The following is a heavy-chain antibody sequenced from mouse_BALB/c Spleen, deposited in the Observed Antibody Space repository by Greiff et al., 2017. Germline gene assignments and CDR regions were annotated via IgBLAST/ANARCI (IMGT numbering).Heavy chain of an antibody. Sequence: EVHLVESGGGLVQPGGSRKLSCAASGFTFSSFGMHWVRQAPEKGLEWVAYISSGSSTIYYADTVKGRFTISRDNPKNTLFLQMTSLRSEDTAMYYCARYYGSSYGFDYWGQGTTLTVSS. D-gene: IGHD1-1*01. J-gene: IGHJ2*01. V-gene: IGHV5-17*02. CDR3: ARYYGSSYGFDY. CDR1: GFTFSSFG. CDR2: ISSGSSTI.